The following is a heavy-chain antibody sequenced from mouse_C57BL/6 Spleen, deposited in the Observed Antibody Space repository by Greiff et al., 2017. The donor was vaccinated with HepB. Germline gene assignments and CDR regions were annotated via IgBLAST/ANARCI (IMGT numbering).Heavy chain of an antibody. Sequence: EVKLVESGGGLVKPGGSLKLSCAASGFTFSSYAMSWVRQTPEKRLEWVAIISDGGSYPYYPENVKGRFTISRENDKNNLYLQMSHLKSEDTAVYYCARVGYYAAMDYWGQGTSVTVSS. CDR2: ISDGGSYP. D-gene: IGHD2-3*01. CDR1: GFTFSSYA. J-gene: IGHJ4*01. CDR3: ARVGYYAAMDY. V-gene: IGHV5-4*03.